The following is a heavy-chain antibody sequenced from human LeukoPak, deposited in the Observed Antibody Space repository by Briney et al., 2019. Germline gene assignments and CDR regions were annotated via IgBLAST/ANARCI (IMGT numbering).Heavy chain of an antibody. CDR2: INHCGST. V-gene: IGHV4-34*01. D-gene: IGHD3-10*01. J-gene: IGHJ6*04. CDR1: GGSFSGYY. Sequence: SETLSLTCAVYGGSFSGYYWSWIRQPPGKGLDRIGEINHCGSTNYNPSPNSRVTISVDTYKNQFSLTLSSVTPADTAVYYCARGRSEWFGELFGTQGGNYGMDVWGKGTPVTVSS. CDR3: ARGRSEWFGELFGTQGGNYGMDV.